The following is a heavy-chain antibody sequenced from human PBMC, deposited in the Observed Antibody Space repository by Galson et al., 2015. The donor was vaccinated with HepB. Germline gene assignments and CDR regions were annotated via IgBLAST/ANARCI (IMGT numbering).Heavy chain of an antibody. Sequence: SLRLSCAGSGFTFKTYSMNWVRQAPGKGLEWVSSISRKSNYIYYADSVKGRFTISRDNAKKSLFLQMNTLRAEDTAVYFCARLPVGDPDSGTPLYYFDSWGQGTLVIVSS. D-gene: IGHD3-10*01. J-gene: IGHJ4*02. V-gene: IGHV3-21*01. CDR2: ISRKSNYI. CDR3: ARLPVGDPDSGTPLYYFDS. CDR1: GFTFKTYS.